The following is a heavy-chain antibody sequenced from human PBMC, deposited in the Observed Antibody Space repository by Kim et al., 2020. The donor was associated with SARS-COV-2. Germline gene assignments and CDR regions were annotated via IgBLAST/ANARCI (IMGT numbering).Heavy chain of an antibody. V-gene: IGHV3-72*01. CDR1: GFTLSDHY. CDR2: TRNSYTT. J-gene: IGHJ4*02. Sequence: GGSLRLSCAASGFTLSDHYMNWVRQAPGKGLEWVGPTRNSYTTEYATSVKGRFTISRDESKNSLYLQMNTLKTEDTAVYYCARGTSGWPLDCWGQGTLVTVSS. D-gene: IGHD6-19*01. CDR3: ARGTSGWPLDC.